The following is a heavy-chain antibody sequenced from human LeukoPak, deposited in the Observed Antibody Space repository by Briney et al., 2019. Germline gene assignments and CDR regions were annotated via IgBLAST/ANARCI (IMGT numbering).Heavy chain of an antibody. CDR2: ISYDGSNK. V-gene: IGHV3-30*18. J-gene: IGHJ4*02. CDR3: AKDTDFGDGYLEDDY. D-gene: IGHD5-24*01. CDR1: GFTFSSYG. Sequence: GGSLRLSCAASGFTFSSYGMHWVRQAPGKGLEWVAVISYDGSNKYYADSVKGRFTISRDNSKNTLYLQMNSLRAEDTAVYYCAKDTDFGDGYLEDDYWGQGTLVTVSS.